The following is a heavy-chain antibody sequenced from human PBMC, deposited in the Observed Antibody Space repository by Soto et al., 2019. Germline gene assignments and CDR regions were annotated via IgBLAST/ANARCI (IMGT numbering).Heavy chain of an antibody. CDR3: TRHPEYISDY. J-gene: IGHJ4*02. D-gene: IGHD6-6*01. CDR2: IRSKANSYAT. V-gene: IGHV3-73*01. CDR1: GFTFSGSA. Sequence: GGSLRLSCAASGFTFSGSAMHWVRQASGKGLEWVGRIRSKANSYATAYAASVKGRFTISRDDSKNTAYLQMNSLKTDDTAVYYCTRHPEYISDYWGQGTLVTVSS.